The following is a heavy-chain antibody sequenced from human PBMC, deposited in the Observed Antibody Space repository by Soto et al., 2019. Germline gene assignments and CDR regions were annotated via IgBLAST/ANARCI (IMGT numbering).Heavy chain of an antibody. Sequence: SETLSLTSAVDEGSCRGYDLSWIRQPPGKGLEWIGYIYYSGSTYYNPSLKSRVTISVDTSKNQFSLKLSSVTAADTAVYYCARGETAIGAFDTWGQGTMVTVSS. J-gene: IGHJ3*02. CDR3: ARGETAIGAFDT. V-gene: IGHV4-34*09. CDR1: EGSCRGYD. CDR2: IYYSGST.